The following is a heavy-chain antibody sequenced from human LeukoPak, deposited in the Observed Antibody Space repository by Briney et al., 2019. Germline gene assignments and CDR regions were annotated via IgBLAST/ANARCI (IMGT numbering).Heavy chain of an antibody. CDR2: ISAYNGNT. J-gene: IGHJ4*02. V-gene: IGHV1-18*01. D-gene: IGHD3-22*01. CDR1: GYTFTIYG. CDR3: ARDLSYYYDSSGYLRSYYFDY. Sequence: ASVKVSCKASGYTFTIYGISWVRHAPGQGLEWMGWISAYNGNTNYAQNLQGRVTMTTDTSTSTAYMELRSLQSDDTAVYYCARDLSYYYDSSGYLRSYYFDYWRQGTLATVSS.